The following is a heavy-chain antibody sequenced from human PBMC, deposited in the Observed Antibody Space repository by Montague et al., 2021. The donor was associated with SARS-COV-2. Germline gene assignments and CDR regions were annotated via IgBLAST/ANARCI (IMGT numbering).Heavy chain of an antibody. V-gene: IGHV4-39*01. J-gene: IGHJ4*02. CDR1: GGSIRTSDYY. D-gene: IGHD3-22*01. CDR2: TDYSGYT. CDR3: VSPSMILGL. Sequence: SETLSLTCSVSGGSIRTSDYYWGWIRQPPGKGREWIGTTDYSGYTYYNPSLESRVTISLDTSKNQFYLRLNSVTAADTAVYYCVSPSMILGLWGQGTLVTVSS.